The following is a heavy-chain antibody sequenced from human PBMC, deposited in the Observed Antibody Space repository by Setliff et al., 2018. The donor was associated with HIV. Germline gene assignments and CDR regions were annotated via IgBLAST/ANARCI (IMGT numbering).Heavy chain of an antibody. CDR2: VYPGDSDT. V-gene: IGHV5-51*01. D-gene: IGHD1-26*01. CDR3: ARRSRYSGSFLTTYYFDS. J-gene: IGHJ4*02. CDR1: GYTLTTYW. Sequence: GESLKISCQGSGYTLTTYWIAWMRQLPGKGLEWMGTVYPGDSDTRYSPSFQGQVTISADKSISTAYLQWSSLKASDTAMYYCARRSRYSGSFLTTYYFDSWGQGALVTVSS.